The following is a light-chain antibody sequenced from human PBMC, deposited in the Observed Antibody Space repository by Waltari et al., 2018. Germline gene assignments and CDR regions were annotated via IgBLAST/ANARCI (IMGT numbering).Light chain of an antibody. J-gene: IGLJ1*01. V-gene: IGLV3-19*01. CDR3: NSRETKDKYIFV. Sequence: SSELTQDPAVSVALGQTVTITCHGDSLSNYYANRYQQKPGQAPVLVIYDENRRPSGIPDRFSGSRSGNTASLTINGAQAEDEADYYCNSRETKDKYIFVFGTGTKVTIL. CDR2: DEN. CDR1: SLSNYY.